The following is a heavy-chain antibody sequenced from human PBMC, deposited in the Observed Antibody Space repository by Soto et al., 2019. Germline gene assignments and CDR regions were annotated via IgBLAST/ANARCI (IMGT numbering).Heavy chain of an antibody. D-gene: IGHD2-2*01. J-gene: IGHJ5*02. CDR1: GYTFSNYG. CDR2: ISLYSDGT. V-gene: IGHV1-18*01. CDR3: ARVVPGAEAWFGP. Sequence: GPVKVSCKTSGYTFSNYGITWVRQAPGQPLEWLGWISLYSDGTNYAQKFQGRVSMTTDTSTTTAYMELRSLRSDDTAVYYCARVVPGAEAWFGPWGQGTLVTSPQ.